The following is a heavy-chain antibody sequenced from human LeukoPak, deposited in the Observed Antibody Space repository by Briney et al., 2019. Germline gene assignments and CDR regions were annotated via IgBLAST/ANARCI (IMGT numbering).Heavy chain of an antibody. CDR2: ISSSSSYI. V-gene: IGHV3-21*01. D-gene: IGHD2-15*01. J-gene: IGHJ4*02. CDR3: ARCSGGSCYRSDDY. Sequence: GGSLRLSCAASGFTFSTYSMNWVRQAPGKGLEWVSSISSSSSYIYYADSVKGRFTISRDNAENSLYLQMNSLRAEDTAVYYCARCSGGSCYRSDDYWGQGTLVTVSS. CDR1: GFTFSTYS.